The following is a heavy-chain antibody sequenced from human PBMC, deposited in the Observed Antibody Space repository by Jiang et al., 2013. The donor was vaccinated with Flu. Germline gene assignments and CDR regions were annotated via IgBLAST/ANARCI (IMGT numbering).Heavy chain of an antibody. CDR3: ARARTTIFGVVMIFDY. V-gene: IGHV1-8*01. J-gene: IGHJ4*02. Sequence: EWMGWMNPNSGNTGYAQKFQGRVTMTRNTSISTAYMELSSLRSEDTAVYYCARARTTIFGVVMIFDYWGQGTLATVSS. D-gene: IGHD3-3*01. CDR2: MNPNSGNT.